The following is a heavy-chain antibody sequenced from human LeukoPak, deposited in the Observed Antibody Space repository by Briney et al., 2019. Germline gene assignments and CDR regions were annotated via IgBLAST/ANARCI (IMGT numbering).Heavy chain of an antibody. Sequence: PSETLSLTCAVYGGSFRGYYWSWIRHPPGKGLEWIGEINHSGSTNYNPSLKSRVTISVDTSKNQFSLKLSSVTAADTAVYYCARGGVRGVIITWGQGTLVTVSS. CDR2: INHSGST. D-gene: IGHD3-10*01. V-gene: IGHV4-34*01. CDR3: ARGGVRGVIIT. J-gene: IGHJ5*02. CDR1: GGSFRGYY.